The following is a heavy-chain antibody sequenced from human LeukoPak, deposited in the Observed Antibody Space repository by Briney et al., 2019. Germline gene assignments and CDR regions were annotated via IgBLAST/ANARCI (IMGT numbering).Heavy chain of an antibody. CDR3: AKEGGEGYYYGSGNYYMDV. V-gene: IGHV1-69*13. CDR1: GYTFTTYA. Sequence: SVKVSCKASGYTFTTYAISWVRQAPGQGLEWMGGIIPIFGTANYAQKFQGRVTITADESTSTAYMELSSLRSEDTAVYYCAKEGGEGYYYGSGNYYMDVWGKGTTVTISS. CDR2: IIPIFGTA. J-gene: IGHJ6*03. D-gene: IGHD3-10*01.